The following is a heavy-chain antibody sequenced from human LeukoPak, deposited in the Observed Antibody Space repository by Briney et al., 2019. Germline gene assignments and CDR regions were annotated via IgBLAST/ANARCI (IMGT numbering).Heavy chain of an antibody. D-gene: IGHD6-13*01. CDR1: GFPFSDYS. CDR3: AREYISSAGRNVFDI. CDR2: ISGSSIYT. Sequence: GGSLRLSCAGSGFPFSDYSMSWIRQAPGKGLEWVSYISGSSIYTNYADSVKGRFTISRDNAKRSLYLQMKSLRAEDTAVYYCAREYISSAGRNVFDIWGQGTMVTVSS. V-gene: IGHV3-11*05. J-gene: IGHJ3*02.